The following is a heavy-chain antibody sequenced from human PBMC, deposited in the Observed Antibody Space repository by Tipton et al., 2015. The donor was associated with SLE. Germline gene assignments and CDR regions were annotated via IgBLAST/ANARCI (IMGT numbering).Heavy chain of an antibody. CDR2: IKQDGSDE. J-gene: IGHJ3*02. D-gene: IGHD4-23*01. CDR3: ARVKGTYGGSFDI. V-gene: IGHV3-7*01. CDR1: GFSFSSYW. Sequence: SLRLSCAASGFSFSSYWMTWVRQAPGKGLEWVAIIKQDGSDEYYVDSVKGRFTISRDNAKNSLFVQMHNLRAGDTAVYYCARVKGTYGGSFDIWGQGTSVTVSP.